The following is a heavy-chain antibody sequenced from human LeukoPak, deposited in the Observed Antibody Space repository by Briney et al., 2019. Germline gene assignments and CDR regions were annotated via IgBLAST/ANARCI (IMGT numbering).Heavy chain of an antibody. V-gene: IGHV3-48*01. CDR1: GFTFSSYS. J-gene: IGHJ4*02. D-gene: IGHD3-10*01. Sequence: GGSLRLSCAASGFTFSSYSMNRVRQAPGKGLEWVSYISNSIIDYADSVKGRFTISRDNAKNSLYLQMNSLSAEDTALYYCVRDHLWAFDYWGQGTLVTVSS. CDR2: ISNSII. CDR3: VRDHLWAFDY.